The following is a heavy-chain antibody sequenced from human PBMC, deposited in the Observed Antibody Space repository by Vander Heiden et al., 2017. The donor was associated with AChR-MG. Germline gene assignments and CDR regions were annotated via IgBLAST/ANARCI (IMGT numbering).Heavy chain of an antibody. CDR3: ARVAGTTWIQTYLDY. V-gene: IGHV3-72*01. D-gene: IGHD1-1*01. CDR2: MRNKANSYTR. Sequence: EVQLVESGGGLVQPGGSLRLSCAASGFTFSDYYIDWVTQAPGKGLEWVGRMRNKANSYTREYAASVTGRFTISRDDSKDSLYLEMNSLKTEDTALYYCARVAGTTWIQTYLDYWGQGALVTVSP. CDR1: GFTFSDYY. J-gene: IGHJ4*02.